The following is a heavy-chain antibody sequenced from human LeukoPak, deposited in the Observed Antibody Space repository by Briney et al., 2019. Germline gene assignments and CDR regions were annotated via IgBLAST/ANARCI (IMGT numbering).Heavy chain of an antibody. Sequence: SETLSLTCTVSGGSISSSNWWSWVRQPPGEGLEWIGEIYHSGSTNYNPSLRSRVTISVDTSKNHFSLKLSSVTAADTAVYYCARNRDGYNSFDYWGQGTLVTVSS. V-gene: IGHV4-4*02. CDR3: ARNRDGYNSFDY. J-gene: IGHJ4*02. D-gene: IGHD5-24*01. CDR2: IYHSGST. CDR1: GGSISSSNW.